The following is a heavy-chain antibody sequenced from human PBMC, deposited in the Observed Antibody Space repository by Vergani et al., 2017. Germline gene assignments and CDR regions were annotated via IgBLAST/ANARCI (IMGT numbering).Heavy chain of an antibody. D-gene: IGHD1-1*01. J-gene: IGHJ6*02. CDR2: ISPGASTV. Sequence: LEESGGGSVKPGGSLRLSCAASGFKFSDHYMRWIRQAPGKGLEWVSHISPGASTVSYTDSVTGRFTVSRDNDNNTLTLDMTTLRVEDTAVYYCAKNPGISTTRQYYAMDVWGQGTTVTVSS. CDR3: AKNPGISTTRQYYAMDV. CDR1: GFKFSDHY. V-gene: IGHV3-11*04.